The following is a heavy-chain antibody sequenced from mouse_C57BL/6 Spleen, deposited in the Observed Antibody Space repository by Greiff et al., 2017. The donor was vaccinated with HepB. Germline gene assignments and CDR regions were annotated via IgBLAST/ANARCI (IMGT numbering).Heavy chain of an antibody. V-gene: IGHV1-82*01. D-gene: IGHD1-1*01. CDR2: IYPGDGDT. CDR3: ARRHYGSSYEYFDV. Sequence: VMLVESGPELVKPGASVKISCKASGYAFSSSWMNWVKQRPGKGLEWIGRIYPGDGDTNYNGKFKGKATLTADKSSSTAYMQLSSLTSEDSAVYFCARRHYGSSYEYFDVWGTGTTVTVSS. CDR1: GYAFSSSW. J-gene: IGHJ1*03.